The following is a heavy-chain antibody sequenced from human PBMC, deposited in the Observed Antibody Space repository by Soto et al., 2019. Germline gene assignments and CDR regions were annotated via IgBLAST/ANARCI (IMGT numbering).Heavy chain of an antibody. V-gene: IGHV1-69*13. CDR2: IIPIFGTA. Sequence: ASVKVSCKASGGTFSSYAISWVRQAPGQGLEWMGGIIPIFGTANYAQKFQGRVTITADESTSTAYMELSSLRSEDTAVYYCARGHRSGSYLGVYWGQGTLVTVSS. CDR1: GGTFSSYA. CDR3: ARGHRSGSYLGVY. D-gene: IGHD3-10*01. J-gene: IGHJ4*02.